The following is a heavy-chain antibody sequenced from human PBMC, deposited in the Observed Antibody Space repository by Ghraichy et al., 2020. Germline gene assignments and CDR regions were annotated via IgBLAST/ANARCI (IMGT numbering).Heavy chain of an antibody. Sequence: GGSLRLSCEASGFTFSSYAMTWVRQAPGKGLEWVSTTSGGGGTTYHADSVKGRFTISRDNSKNTLYLQINSLRAEDTAVYYCAKDWGNCSGGTCPPDNWFDPWGQGAQVTVSS. CDR2: TSGGGGTT. CDR3: AKDWGNCSGGTCPPDNWFDP. D-gene: IGHD2-15*01. CDR1: GFTFSSYA. V-gene: IGHV3-23*01. J-gene: IGHJ5*02.